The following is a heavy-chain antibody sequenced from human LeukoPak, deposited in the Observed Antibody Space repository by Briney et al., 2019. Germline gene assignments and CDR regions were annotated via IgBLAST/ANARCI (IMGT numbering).Heavy chain of an antibody. CDR2: INQGGSEK. J-gene: IGHJ4*02. D-gene: IGHD6-19*01. CDR3: ATNAVAGSY. Sequence: PGGSLRLSCAASGFTFSTYWINWFRQAPGRGLEWVAKINQGGSEKYYVDSVKGRFTISRDNAKKSLYLQINRLRVEDTAVYYCATNAVAGSYWGQGTLVTVSS. V-gene: IGHV3-7*01. CDR1: GFTFSTYW.